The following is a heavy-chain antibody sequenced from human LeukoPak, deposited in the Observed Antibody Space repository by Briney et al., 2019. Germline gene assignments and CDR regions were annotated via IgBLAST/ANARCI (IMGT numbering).Heavy chain of an antibody. Sequence: GGSLRLSCAASGVTFSSYGRHWVRQAPGKGLEWVADICYDGSNKYYADYVKSRFAISRDNSKNTVWLQMNCLRGEDTAVYYCASAAGAYDNWGQGTLVTVSS. J-gene: IGHJ4*02. D-gene: IGHD6-13*01. CDR2: ICYDGSNK. CDR1: GVTFSSYG. CDR3: ASAAGAYDN. V-gene: IGHV3-33*01.